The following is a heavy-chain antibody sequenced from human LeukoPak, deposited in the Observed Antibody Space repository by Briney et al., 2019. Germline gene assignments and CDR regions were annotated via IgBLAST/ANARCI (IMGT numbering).Heavy chain of an antibody. CDR1: GFTFSTYA. V-gene: IGHV3-30*04. Sequence: QPGGSLRLSCAASGFTFSTYAMHWVRQAPGKGLEWVASLLSDGRNKYYTDSVKGRFTISRDNSKKTLYLQMNSLRTEDTAVYYCARDQTAVTGVWGTIDYWGQGTLVTVSS. D-gene: IGHD2-8*02. J-gene: IGHJ4*02. CDR2: LLSDGRNK. CDR3: ARDQTAVTGVWGTIDY.